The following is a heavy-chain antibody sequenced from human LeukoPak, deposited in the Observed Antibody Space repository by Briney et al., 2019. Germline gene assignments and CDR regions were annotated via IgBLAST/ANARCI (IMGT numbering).Heavy chain of an antibody. Sequence: GGSLILSCAASGFTFDDYAMHWVRQATGKGLEMVSGISWNSGSIGYADSVKGRFTISRDNAKNSLYLQMNSLRAEDMALYYCAKAMDDILTYPDYWGQGTLVTVSS. CDR3: AKAMDDILTYPDY. CDR2: ISWNSGSI. CDR1: GFTFDDYA. J-gene: IGHJ4*02. V-gene: IGHV3-9*03. D-gene: IGHD3-9*01.